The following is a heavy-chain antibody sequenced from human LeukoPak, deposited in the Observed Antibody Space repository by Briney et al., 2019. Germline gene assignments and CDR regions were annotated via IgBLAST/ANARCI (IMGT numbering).Heavy chain of an antibody. CDR3: ARYIRGFGVVIYYFDY. D-gene: IGHD3-3*01. Sequence: SETLSLTCTDPGCSISSSSYYWGWIRQPPGKGLEWIGSIYYSGSTYYTPSLKSRVTISVDTSKNQFSLKLSSVTAADTAVYYCARYIRGFGVVIYYFDYWGQGTLVTVSS. CDR1: GCSISSSSYY. CDR2: IYYSGST. V-gene: IGHV4-39*01. J-gene: IGHJ4*02.